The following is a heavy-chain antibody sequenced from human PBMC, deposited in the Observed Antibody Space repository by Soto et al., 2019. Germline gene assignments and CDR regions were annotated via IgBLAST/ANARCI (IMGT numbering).Heavy chain of an antibody. Sequence: GGSLRLSCAASGFTFSSYAMHWVRQAPGKGLEWVAVISYDGSNKYYADSVKGRFTISRDNSKNTLYLQMNSLRAEDTAVYYCARGCRGYFDYWGQGTLVTVSS. V-gene: IGHV3-30-3*01. CDR1: GFTFSSYA. CDR2: ISYDGSNK. J-gene: IGHJ4*02. CDR3: ARGCRGYFDY. D-gene: IGHD2-15*01.